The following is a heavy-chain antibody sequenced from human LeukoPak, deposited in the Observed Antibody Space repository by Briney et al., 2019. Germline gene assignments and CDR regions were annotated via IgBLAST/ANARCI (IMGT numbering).Heavy chain of an antibody. CDR2: INPNSGGT. CDR3: ARTYYDILTGLYYFDY. V-gene: IGHV1-2*02. D-gene: IGHD3-9*01. CDR1: GYTFTGYY. J-gene: IGHJ4*02. Sequence: ASAKVSCKASGYTFTGYYMHWVRQAPGQGLEWMGWINPNSGGTNYAQKFQGRVTMTRDTSISTAYMELSRLRSDDTAVYYCARTYYDILTGLYYFDYWGQGTLVTVSS.